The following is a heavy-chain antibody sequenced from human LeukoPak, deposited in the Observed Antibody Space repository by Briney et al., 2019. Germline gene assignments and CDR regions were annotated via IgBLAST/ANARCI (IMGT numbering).Heavy chain of an antibody. CDR1: GFTFSSYW. J-gene: IGHJ4*02. CDR3: AKDCGVVGATRYFDY. CDR2: ISGSGGST. D-gene: IGHD1-26*01. V-gene: IGHV3-23*01. Sequence: GGSLRLSCAASGFTFSSYWMHWVRQAPGKGLEWVSAISGSGGSTYYADSVKGRFTISRDNSKNTLYLQMNSLRAEDTAVYYCAKDCGVVGATRYFDYWGQGTLVTVSS.